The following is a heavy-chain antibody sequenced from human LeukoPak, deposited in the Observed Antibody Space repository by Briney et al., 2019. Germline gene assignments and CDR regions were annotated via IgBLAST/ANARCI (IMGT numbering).Heavy chain of an antibody. J-gene: IGHJ4*02. D-gene: IGHD2-2*01. V-gene: IGHV3-23*01. CDR3: GKDWAQLHYYFDY. CDR2: ISGSGARI. Sequence: GGSLRLSCAASGFTFSSYVMIWLRQAPGKGLEGVSCISGSGARIYYADPVKGRFTISRDNSQNTLYLQMNSLRTDETAVYYCGKDWAQLHYYFDYWGQGTLVTVSS. CDR1: GFTFSSYV.